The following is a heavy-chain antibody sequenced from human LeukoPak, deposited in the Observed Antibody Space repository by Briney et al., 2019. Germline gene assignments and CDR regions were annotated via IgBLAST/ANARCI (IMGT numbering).Heavy chain of an antibody. D-gene: IGHD1-1*01. CDR3: AKAGTTLRTYNWLDP. J-gene: IGHJ5*02. Sequence: PGGSLRLSCAASGFTFGSYAMSWVRQARGKGLDGVSGISGSGGSTYYADSVKGRFTISRDNPKNTLYLQMNSLRAEDTAVYYCAKAGTTLRTYNWLDPWGQGTLVTVSS. CDR1: GFTFGSYA. CDR2: ISGSGGST. V-gene: IGHV3-23*01.